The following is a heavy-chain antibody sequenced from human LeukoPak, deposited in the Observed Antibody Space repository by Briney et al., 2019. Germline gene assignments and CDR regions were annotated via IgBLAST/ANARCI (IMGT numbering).Heavy chain of an antibody. J-gene: IGHJ4*02. V-gene: IGHV3-30-3*02. CDR3: AKSIVGATTVDY. CDR2: ISYDGSNK. CDR1: GFTFSSYA. D-gene: IGHD1-26*01. Sequence: GRSLRLSCAASGFTFSSYAIHWVRQAPGKGLEWVAVISYDGSNKYYADSVKGRFTISRDNSKNTLYLQMNSLRAEDTAVYYCAKSIVGATTVDYWGQGTLVTVSS.